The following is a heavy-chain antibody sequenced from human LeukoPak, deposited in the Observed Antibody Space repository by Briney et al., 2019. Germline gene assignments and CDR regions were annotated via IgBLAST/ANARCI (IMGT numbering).Heavy chain of an antibody. D-gene: IGHD6-6*01. V-gene: IGHV3-23*01. J-gene: IGHJ5*02. CDR1: GFTFRSYA. Sequence: GGSLRLSCAASGFTFRSYAMSWVRQAPGKGLEWVSAISGSGGSTYYADSVKGRFTISRDNSKNMLYLQMNSLRAGDTAIYCCAKDSSSRGPNWFDPWGQGTLVTVSS. CDR3: AKDSSSRGPNWFDP. CDR2: ISGSGGST.